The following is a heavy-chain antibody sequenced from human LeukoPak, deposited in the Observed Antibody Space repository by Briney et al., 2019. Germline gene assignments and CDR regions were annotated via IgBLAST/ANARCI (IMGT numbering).Heavy chain of an antibody. D-gene: IGHD3-10*01. V-gene: IGHV4-4*07. Sequence: PSETLSLTCTVSGGSISSYYWSWIRQPAGKGLEWIGRIYTSGSTNYNPSLKSRVTISVDKSKNQFSLKLSSVTAADTAVYYRARWGRYGSGPYYYYMDVWGKGTTVTVSS. CDR3: ARWGRYGSGPYYYYMDV. J-gene: IGHJ6*03. CDR2: IYTSGST. CDR1: GGSISSYY.